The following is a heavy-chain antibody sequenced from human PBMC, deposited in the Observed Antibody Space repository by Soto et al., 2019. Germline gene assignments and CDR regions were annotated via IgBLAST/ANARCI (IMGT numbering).Heavy chain of an antibody. J-gene: IGHJ4*02. V-gene: IGHV3-33*01. CDR1: GITFSSYG. D-gene: IGHD3-22*01. CDR3: ARGTFYYDSSGYYAQEY. CDR2: IWYDGSNT. Sequence: GGSLRLSCAASGITFSSYGMHWVRQAPGKGLEWVAVIWYDGSNTYYADSVKGRFTISRDNSKNTLYLQMNGLRAEDTAVYYCARGTFYYDSSGYYAQEYWVQGT.